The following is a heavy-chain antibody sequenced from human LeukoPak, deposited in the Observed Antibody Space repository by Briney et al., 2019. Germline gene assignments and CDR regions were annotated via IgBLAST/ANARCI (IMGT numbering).Heavy chain of an antibody. CDR1: GFTFSSYG. V-gene: IGHV3-30*18. J-gene: IGHJ4*02. CDR3: AKAGDSSSWYNFDY. D-gene: IGHD6-13*01. Sequence: GRSLRLSCAASGFTFSSYGMHWVRQAPGKGLEWVAVISYDGSNKYYADSVKGRFTISRDNSKNTLYLQMNSLRAEDTAVYYCAKAGDSSSWYNFDYWGQGTLVTVSS. CDR2: ISYDGSNK.